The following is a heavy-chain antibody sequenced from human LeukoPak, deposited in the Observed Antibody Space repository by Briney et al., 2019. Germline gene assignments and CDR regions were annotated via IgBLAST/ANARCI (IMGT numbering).Heavy chain of an antibody. CDR2: INHSGST. Sequence: SETLSLTCTVSGGSISSYYWSWIRQPPGKGLEWIGEINHSGSTNYNPSLKSRVTISVDTSKNQFSLKLSSVTAADTAVYYCARRTRYCSGGSCYSYKTYYFDYWGQGTLVTVSS. D-gene: IGHD2-15*01. V-gene: IGHV4-34*01. CDR1: GGSISSYY. CDR3: ARRTRYCSGGSCYSYKTYYFDY. J-gene: IGHJ4*02.